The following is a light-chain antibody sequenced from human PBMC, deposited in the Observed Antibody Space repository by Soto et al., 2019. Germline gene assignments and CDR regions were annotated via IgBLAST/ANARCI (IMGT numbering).Light chain of an antibody. Sequence: ALTQPRSVSGSPGQSVTISCTGTSSDVGGYNYVSWYQQHPGKAPKLMIYDVNKRPSGVPDRFSGSKSGNTASLTISGLQAEDEADYYCCSYAGSYTWVFGGGTKVTVL. J-gene: IGLJ3*02. V-gene: IGLV2-11*01. CDR2: DVN. CDR1: SSDVGGYNY. CDR3: CSYAGSYTWV.